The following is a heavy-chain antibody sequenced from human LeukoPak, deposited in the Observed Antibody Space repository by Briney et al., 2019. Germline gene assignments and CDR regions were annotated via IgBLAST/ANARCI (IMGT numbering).Heavy chain of an antibody. D-gene: IGHD3-3*01. CDR1: GYTFTSYG. V-gene: IGHV1-18*01. CDR3: ARATVAVLRFLEGIGWFDP. Sequence: GASVKVSCKASGYTFTSYGISWVRQAPGQGLEWMGWISAYNGNTNYAQKLQGRVTMTTDTSTSTAYMELRSLRSDGTAVYYCARATVAVLRFLEGIGWFDPWGQGTLVTVSS. J-gene: IGHJ5*02. CDR2: ISAYNGNT.